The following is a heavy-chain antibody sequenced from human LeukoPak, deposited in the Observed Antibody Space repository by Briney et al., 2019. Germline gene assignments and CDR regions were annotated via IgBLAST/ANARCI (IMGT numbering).Heavy chain of an antibody. CDR3: ARGGDCSGGSCYSGNNWFDP. CDR2: INAGNGNT. Sequence: ASVKVSCKASGYTFTSYAMHWVRQAPGQRLEWMGWINAGNGNTKYSQEFQGRVTITRDTSASTAYMELSSLRSEDMAVYYCARGGDCSGGSCYSGNNWFDPWGQGTLVTVSS. CDR1: GYTFTSYA. V-gene: IGHV1-3*03. D-gene: IGHD2-15*01. J-gene: IGHJ5*02.